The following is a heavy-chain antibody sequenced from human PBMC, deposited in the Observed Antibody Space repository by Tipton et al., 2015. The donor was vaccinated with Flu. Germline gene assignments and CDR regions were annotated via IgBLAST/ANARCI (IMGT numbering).Heavy chain of an antibody. D-gene: IGHD2/OR15-2a*01. CDR2: ISPKTGGT. CDR3: SRVPNPALVLDSTYAFDL. J-gene: IGHJ3*01. Sequence: QSGAEVKKPGASLKVSCKASGYRFTDYYIHWVRQAPGQGLEWMGWISPKTGGTNSAQQFQGRVTMTRDTSINTVYMDLRTLRSDDTAVYYCSRVPNPALVLDSTYAFDLWGPGTVVTVSS. CDR1: GYRFTDYY. V-gene: IGHV1-2*02.